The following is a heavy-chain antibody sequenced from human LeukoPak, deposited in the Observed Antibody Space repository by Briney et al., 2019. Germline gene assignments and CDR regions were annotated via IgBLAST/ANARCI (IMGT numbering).Heavy chain of an antibody. CDR3: ARMDIVVVPAATHSSYNWFDP. D-gene: IGHD2-2*03. V-gene: IGHV4-34*01. J-gene: IGHJ5*02. CDR1: GGSFSGYY. Sequence: SGTLSLTCAVYGGSFSGYYWSWIRQPPGKGLEWIGEINHSGSTNYNPSLKSRVTISVDTSKNQFSLKLSSVTAADTAVYYCARMDIVVVPAATHSSYNWFDPWGQGTLVTVSS. CDR2: INHSGST.